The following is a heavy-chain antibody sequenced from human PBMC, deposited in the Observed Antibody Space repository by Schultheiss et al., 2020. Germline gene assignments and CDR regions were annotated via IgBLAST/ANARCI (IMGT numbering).Heavy chain of an antibody. D-gene: IGHD3-9*01. J-gene: IGHJ6*02. V-gene: IGHV4-31*03. CDR3: ARAHYDILTGPYGMDV. Sequence: SETLSLTCTVSGGSISSSSYYWGWIRQPPGKGLEWIGYIYYSGSTYYNPSLKSRVTISVDTSKNQFSLKLSSVTAADTAVYYCARAHYDILTGPYGMDVWGQGTTVTVSS. CDR2: IYYSGST. CDR1: GGSISSSSYY.